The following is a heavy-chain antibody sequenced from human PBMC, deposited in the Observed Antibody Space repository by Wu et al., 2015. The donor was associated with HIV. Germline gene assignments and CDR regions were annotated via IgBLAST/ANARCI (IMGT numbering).Heavy chain of an antibody. CDR2: INPNSGGT. D-gene: IGHD2-21*02. V-gene: IGHV1-2*02. CDR1: GYSFSGHY. J-gene: IGHJ6*02. CDR3: ARWAVAVTAHNYGMDV. Sequence: QVQLMQSGAEVKKPGASVKVSCKASGYSFSGHYIFWVRQAPGEGLEWMGWINPNSGGTEYAQKFQGRVTMTRDTSISTAYMELTRLTSDDTAVYYCARWAVAVTAHNYGMDVWGQGTTVTVSS.